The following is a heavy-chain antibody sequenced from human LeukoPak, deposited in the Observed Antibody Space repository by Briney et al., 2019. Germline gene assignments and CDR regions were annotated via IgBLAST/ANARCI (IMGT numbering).Heavy chain of an antibody. CDR3: ARERTFGGVISY. V-gene: IGHV4-59*01. J-gene: IGHJ4*02. Sequence: SETLSLTCTVSGSSISSYYWSWIRQPPGKGLECIGYIYYSWSTNYNPSLKSRVTISLDTSKNQFSLKLSSVTAADTAVYYCARERTFGGVISYWGQGTLVTVSS. CDR1: GSSISSYY. D-gene: IGHD3-16*02. CDR2: IYYSWST.